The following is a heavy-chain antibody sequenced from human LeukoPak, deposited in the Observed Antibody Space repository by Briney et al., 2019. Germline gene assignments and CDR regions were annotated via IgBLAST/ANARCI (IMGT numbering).Heavy chain of an antibody. Sequence: KSSETLSLTCTVSGGSIRGYYWSWLRQPAGERLEWIGRIYSTGNTIYNPSLNSRVTISIDMSKNQFSLKVISVTAADTAVYYCARASSYSNNYIDYWGQGTLVTVSS. CDR3: ARASSYSNNYIDY. J-gene: IGHJ4*02. D-gene: IGHD6-13*01. CDR1: GGSIRGYY. CDR2: IYSTGNT. V-gene: IGHV4-4*07.